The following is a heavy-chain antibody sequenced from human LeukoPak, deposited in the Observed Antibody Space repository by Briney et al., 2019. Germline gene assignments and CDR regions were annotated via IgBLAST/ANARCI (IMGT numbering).Heavy chain of an antibody. CDR3: ATLAIAAADLFDY. Sequence: ASVKVSCKASGYTLTELSMHWVRQAPGKGREWTGGFDPEDGETIYAQKFQGRVTMTEDTSTDTAYMELSSVRSEDTAVYYCATLAIAAADLFDYWGQGTLVTVSS. V-gene: IGHV1-24*01. J-gene: IGHJ4*02. D-gene: IGHD6-13*01. CDR2: FDPEDGET. CDR1: GYTLTELS.